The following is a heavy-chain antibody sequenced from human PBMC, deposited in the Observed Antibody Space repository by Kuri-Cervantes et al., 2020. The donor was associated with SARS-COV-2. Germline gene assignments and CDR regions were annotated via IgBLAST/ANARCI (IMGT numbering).Heavy chain of an antibody. D-gene: IGHD3-22*01. Sequence: GESLKISCAASGFTFSSYAMHWVRQAPGKGLEWVAVISYDGGNKYYADSVKGRFTISRDNSKNTLYLQMNSLRAEDTAVYYCARGDYYDSSGYYLHYFDYWGQGTLVTVSS. CDR1: GFTFSSYA. J-gene: IGHJ4*02. V-gene: IGHV3-30-3*01. CDR2: ISYDGGNK. CDR3: ARGDYYDSSGYYLHYFDY.